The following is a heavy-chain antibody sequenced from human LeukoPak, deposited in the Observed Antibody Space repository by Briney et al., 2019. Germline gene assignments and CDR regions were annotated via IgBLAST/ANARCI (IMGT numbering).Heavy chain of an antibody. D-gene: IGHD2-2*01. J-gene: IGHJ4*02. V-gene: IGHV4-30-4*01. CDR3: ARTPLFDIVVVPAAIFDY. CDR1: GGSISSGDYY. Sequence: SETLSLTCTVSGGSISSGDYYWSWIRQPPGKGLEWIGYIYYSGSTYYNPSLKSRVTISVDTSKNQFSLKLSSVTAADTAVYYCARTPLFDIVVVPAAIFDYWGQGTPVTVSS. CDR2: IYYSGST.